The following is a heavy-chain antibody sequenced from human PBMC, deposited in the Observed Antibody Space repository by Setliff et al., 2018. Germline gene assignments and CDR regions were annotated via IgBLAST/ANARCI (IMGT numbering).Heavy chain of an antibody. CDR2: ISYGSTYI. V-gene: IGHV3-21*01. Sequence: GSLRLSCVASGLTFSSYCMDWFRQAPGKGLEWVSSISYGSTYIYQSDSVRGRITISRDDAKNTLYLQMNSLRVEDTAVYYCARGCGYAAWYYLDYWGQGTLVTVSS. D-gene: IGHD5-12*01. CDR1: GLTFSSYC. J-gene: IGHJ4*02. CDR3: ARGCGYAAWYYLDY.